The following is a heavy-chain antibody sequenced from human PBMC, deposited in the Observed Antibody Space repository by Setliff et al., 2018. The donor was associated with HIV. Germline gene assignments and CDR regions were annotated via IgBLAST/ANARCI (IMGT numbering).Heavy chain of an antibody. J-gene: IGHJ4*02. CDR3: ARQMTIPGVAVTPVDY. CDR1: GGSISSGSYY. V-gene: IGHV4-61*01. D-gene: IGHD3-3*01. CDR2: VFYNGDT. Sequence: SETLSLTCTVSGGSISSGSYYWSWIRQPPGKGLEWIGYVFYNGDTAYNPSLKSRLTISVDTSKSQFSLKLTSVTAADTAVYYCARQMTIPGVAVTPVDYWGQGALVTVS.